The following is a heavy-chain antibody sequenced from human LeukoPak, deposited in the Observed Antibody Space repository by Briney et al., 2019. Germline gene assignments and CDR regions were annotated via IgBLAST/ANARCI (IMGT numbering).Heavy chain of an antibody. J-gene: IGHJ4*02. CDR3: ASGDYGDAYYFDY. D-gene: IGHD4-17*01. CDR1: GYTFTSYG. Sequence: AASVKVSCKASGYTFTSYGISWVRQAPGQGLEWMGWISAYNGNTNYAQKLQGRVTMTIDTSTSTAYMELRSLRFDDTAVYYCASGDYGDAYYFDYWGQGTLVTVSS. CDR2: ISAYNGNT. V-gene: IGHV1-18*01.